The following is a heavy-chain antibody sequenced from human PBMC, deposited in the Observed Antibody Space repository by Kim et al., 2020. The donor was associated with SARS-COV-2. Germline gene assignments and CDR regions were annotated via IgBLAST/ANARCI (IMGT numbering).Heavy chain of an antibody. CDR2: IHKNGST. D-gene: IGHD6-19*01. CDR3: VGSSSWHFLFDF. J-gene: IGHJ4*02. Sequence: GGSLRLSCVTSEFNVSSQYMHWVRQAPGKGLEWVSFIHKNGSTDYAGFVKGRFTISRDNSKNTLYLQLKNLRVDDTAVYYCVGSSSWHFLFDFWGPGTLVTVAT. V-gene: IGHV3-53*01. CDR1: EFNVSSQY.